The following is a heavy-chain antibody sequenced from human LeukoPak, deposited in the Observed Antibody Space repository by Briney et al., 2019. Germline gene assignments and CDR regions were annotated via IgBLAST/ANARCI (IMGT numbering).Heavy chain of an antibody. CDR3: ARDAAARPRNWFDP. Sequence: ASVKVSCKASGYTFTSYDISWVRQAPGQGLEWMGGIIPIFGTANYAQKFQGRVTITADKSTSTAYMELSSLRSEDTAVYYCARDAAARPRNWFDPWGQGTLVTVSS. V-gene: IGHV1-69*06. CDR2: IIPIFGTA. J-gene: IGHJ5*02. CDR1: GYTFTSYD. D-gene: IGHD6-13*01.